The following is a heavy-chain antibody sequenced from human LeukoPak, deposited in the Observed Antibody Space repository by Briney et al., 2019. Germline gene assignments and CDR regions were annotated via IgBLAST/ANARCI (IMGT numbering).Heavy chain of an antibody. D-gene: IGHD3-16*01. CDR3: ARSLLGIDY. Sequence: GASVKASCKASGGTFSSYAISWVRQAPGQGLEWMGGIIPIFGTASYAQKFQGRVTITTDESTSTAYMELSSLRSEDTAVYYCARSLLGIDYWGQGTLVTVSS. V-gene: IGHV1-69*05. CDR2: IIPIFGTA. J-gene: IGHJ4*02. CDR1: GGTFSSYA.